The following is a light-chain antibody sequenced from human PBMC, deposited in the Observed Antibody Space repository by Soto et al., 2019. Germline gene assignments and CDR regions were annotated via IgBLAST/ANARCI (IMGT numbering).Light chain of an antibody. CDR1: QRIGTY. CDR3: QHRSNSPPTWT. CDR2: DTS. Sequence: EIVLTQSPATLSLSPGDRATLSCRASQRIGTYLAWYQQKAGQAPSLLIYDTSNRATGIPTRFSGSGSGTAFPPTISRLEPEDFAVYFCQHRSNSPPTWTFGQGTKVEIK. J-gene: IGKJ1*01. V-gene: IGKV3-11*01.